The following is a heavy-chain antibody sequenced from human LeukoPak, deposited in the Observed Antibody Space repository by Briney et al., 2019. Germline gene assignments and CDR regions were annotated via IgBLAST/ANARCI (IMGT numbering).Heavy chain of an antibody. CDR3: AKKGGGDCSSTSCWFDY. CDR2: ISGSGGST. J-gene: IGHJ4*02. Sequence: PGGSLRLSCAASGFTFSSYAMSWVRQAPGKGLEWVSAISGSGGSTYYADSVKGRFTISRDNSKNTLYLQMNSLRAEDTAVYYCAKKGGGDCSSTSCWFDYWGQGTLVTVSS. D-gene: IGHD2-2*01. CDR1: GFTFSSYA. V-gene: IGHV3-23*01.